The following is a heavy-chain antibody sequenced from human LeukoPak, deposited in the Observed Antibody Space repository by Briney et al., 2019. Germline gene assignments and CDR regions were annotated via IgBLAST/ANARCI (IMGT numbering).Heavy chain of an antibody. CDR2: IRSKAYGGTT. Sequence: GGSLRLSCTASGFTFGDYAMSWVRQAPGKGLEWVGFIRSKAYGGTTEYAASVKGRFTISRDDSKSIAYLQMNSLKTEDTAVYYCASYGAYSSSPGGDAFDIWGQGTMVTVSS. CDR3: ASYGAYSSSPGGDAFDI. D-gene: IGHD6-13*01. J-gene: IGHJ3*02. CDR1: GFTFGDYA. V-gene: IGHV3-49*04.